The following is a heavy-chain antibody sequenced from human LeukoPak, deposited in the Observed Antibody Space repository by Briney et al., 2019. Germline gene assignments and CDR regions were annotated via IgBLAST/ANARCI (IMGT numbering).Heavy chain of an antibody. J-gene: IGHJ6*02. D-gene: IGHD5-18*01. V-gene: IGHV3-23*01. Sequence: GGSLRLSCAASGFIFSRYATIWVRQAPGKGLEWVSAIGDNGRSTYYADSVNGRFTISRDNSQNTVSLQMNSLKTEDTAVYYCTTAVGTAMVTGDYYYGMDVWGQGTTVTVSS. CDR2: IGDNGRST. CDR1: GFIFSRYA. CDR3: TTAVGTAMVTGDYYYGMDV.